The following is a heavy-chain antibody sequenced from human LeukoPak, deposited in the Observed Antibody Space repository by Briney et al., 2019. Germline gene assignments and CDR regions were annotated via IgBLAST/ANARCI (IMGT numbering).Heavy chain of an antibody. Sequence: GRSLRLSCAASGFFFDDYGMHWVRQVPGKGLEWVSGISWQSNTRKYADSVRGRFTISRDNAKNSLYLQMNSLKLEDTALYYCVKDRDFWSGLDVWGQGTMVTVS. J-gene: IGHJ6*02. CDR3: VKDRDFWSGLDV. V-gene: IGHV3-9*01. D-gene: IGHD3-3*01. CDR1: GFFFDDYG. CDR2: ISWQSNTR.